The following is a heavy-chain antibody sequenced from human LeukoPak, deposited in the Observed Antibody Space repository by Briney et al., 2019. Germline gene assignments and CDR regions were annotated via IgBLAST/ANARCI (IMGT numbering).Heavy chain of an antibody. Sequence: GASVKVSCKASGYTFTGYYMHWVRQAPGQGLEWMGRINPNSGGTNYAQKFQGRVTMTRDTSISTAYMELSRLRSDDTAVYYCARDKRGRSSSWYYDYWGQGTLVTVSS. CDR1: GYTFTGYY. V-gene: IGHV1-2*06. CDR3: ARDKRGRSSSWYYDY. CDR2: INPNSGGT. J-gene: IGHJ4*02. D-gene: IGHD6-13*01.